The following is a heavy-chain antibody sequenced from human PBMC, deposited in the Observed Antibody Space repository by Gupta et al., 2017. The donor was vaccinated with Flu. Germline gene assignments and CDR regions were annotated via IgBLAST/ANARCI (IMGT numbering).Heavy chain of an antibody. CDR2: INPNTGGT. CDR3: ARYFWSGRTMDA. D-gene: IGHD3-3*01. J-gene: IGHJ6*02. CDR1: GYTLTGNY. Sequence: QVQLVQSGAEVKTPGASVKVSCKASGYTLTGNYMRWVRQAPGQGLEWMGWINPNTGGTNYAQKFQGRVTMTRDTSISTAYMELSRLRSDDTAVYYCARYFWSGRTMDAWGQGTTVTVSS. V-gene: IGHV1-2*02.